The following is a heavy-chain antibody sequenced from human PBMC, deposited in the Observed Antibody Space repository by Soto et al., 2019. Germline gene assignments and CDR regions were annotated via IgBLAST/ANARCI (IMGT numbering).Heavy chain of an antibody. CDR1: GGSFSGYY. J-gene: IGHJ4*02. CDR3: ARETVTIDY. D-gene: IGHD4-17*01. CDR2: INHSGST. Sequence: SETLSLTCAVYGGSFSGYYWSWIRQPPGKGLEWIGEINHSGSTNYNPSLKSRVTISVDTSKNQSSLKLSSVTAADTAVYYCARETVTIDYWGQGTLVTVSS. V-gene: IGHV4-34*01.